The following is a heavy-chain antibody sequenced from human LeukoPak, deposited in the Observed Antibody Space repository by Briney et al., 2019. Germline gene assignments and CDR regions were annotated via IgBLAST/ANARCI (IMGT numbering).Heavy chain of an antibody. Sequence: GGSLRLSCAASGFRFSRSGMHWVRQAPGKGLEWVAVISYDGSNKYYADSMKGRFTISRDNAKNSLSLQMNSLRVEDTAIYYCARGRTAYDSNGWEPFDIWGQGTMVTVSS. CDR2: ISYDGSNK. CDR3: ARGRTAYDSNGWEPFDI. D-gene: IGHD3-22*01. CDR1: GFRFSRSG. J-gene: IGHJ3*02. V-gene: IGHV3-30*03.